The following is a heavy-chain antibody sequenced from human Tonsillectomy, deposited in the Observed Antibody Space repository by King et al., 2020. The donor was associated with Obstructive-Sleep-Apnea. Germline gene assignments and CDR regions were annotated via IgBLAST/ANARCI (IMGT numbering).Heavy chain of an antibody. CDR1: GFSFTTDA. CDR2: IYPGDSHT. Sequence: VQLVESGAEVKKPGESLTISCTGSGFSFTTDAIGWVRQMPGKGLEWMGIIYPGDSHTRYSPSLQGQVTISADKSISTAYLQWSSLKASDTAMYYCARHFFNWNDGRDQYFDYWGQGTLVTVSS. D-gene: IGHD1-1*01. J-gene: IGHJ4*02. CDR3: ARHFFNWNDGRDQYFDY. V-gene: IGHV5-51*01.